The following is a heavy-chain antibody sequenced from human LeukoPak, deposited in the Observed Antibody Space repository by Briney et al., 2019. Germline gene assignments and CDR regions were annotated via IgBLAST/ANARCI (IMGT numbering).Heavy chain of an antibody. J-gene: IGHJ4*02. Sequence: GESLKISCKGSGYSFTSYWIGWVRQMPGKSLEGMGIIYPGDSDTRYSPSFQGQVTISADKSISTAYLQWSSLKASDTAMYYCARTYCSSTSCPLEILGYWGQGTLVTVSS. CDR3: ARTYCSSTSCPLEILGY. CDR2: IYPGDSDT. D-gene: IGHD2-2*01. V-gene: IGHV5-51*01. CDR1: GYSFTSYW.